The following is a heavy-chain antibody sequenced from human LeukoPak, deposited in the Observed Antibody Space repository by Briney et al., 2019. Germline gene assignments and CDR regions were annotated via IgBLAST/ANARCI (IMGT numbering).Heavy chain of an antibody. CDR3: ARGEYYYGSGSYPFDY. J-gene: IGHJ4*02. CDR1: GYSISSGYY. Sequence: SETLSLTCTVSGYSISSGYYWGWIRQPPGKGLEWIGNIYHSGSTYYNPSLKSRVTMSVDTSKNQFSLKLSSVTAADTAVYYCARGEYYYGSGSYPFDYWGQGTLVTVSS. D-gene: IGHD3-10*01. CDR2: IYHSGST. V-gene: IGHV4-38-2*02.